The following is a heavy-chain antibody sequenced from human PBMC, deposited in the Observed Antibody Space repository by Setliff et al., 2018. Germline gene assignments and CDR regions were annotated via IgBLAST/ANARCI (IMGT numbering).Heavy chain of an antibody. CDR3: ARVGTAGGYYFDF. V-gene: IGHV5-51*01. CDR2: IFPADSDT. Sequence: GESLKISCKGSGYRFSSYWISWVRQMPGKGLEWIGIIFPADSDTRYSPSFQGQVTISADKSISTAYVQWRSLKASDTAMYYCARVGTAGGYYFDFWGQGALVTVSS. J-gene: IGHJ4*02. CDR1: GYRFSSYW. D-gene: IGHD2-15*01.